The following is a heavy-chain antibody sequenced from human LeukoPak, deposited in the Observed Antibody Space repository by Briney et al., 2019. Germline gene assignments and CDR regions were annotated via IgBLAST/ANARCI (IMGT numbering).Heavy chain of an antibody. V-gene: IGHV5-51*01. J-gene: IGHJ4*02. D-gene: IGHD3-10*01. Sequence: GESLKISCKGSGYSFTTYWIGWVRQMPGKGLEWMGIIYPGDSDTRYSPSFQGQVTISADKSISTAYLQWSSLKASDTAMYYCARRSTMVRGLFDYWGQGTLVTVSS. CDR3: ARRSTMVRGLFDY. CDR1: GYSFTTYW. CDR2: IYPGDSDT.